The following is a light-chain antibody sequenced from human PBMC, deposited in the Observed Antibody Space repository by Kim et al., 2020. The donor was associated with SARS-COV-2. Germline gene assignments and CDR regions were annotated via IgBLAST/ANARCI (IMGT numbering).Light chain of an antibody. CDR1: TYISNY. J-gene: IGKJ1*01. CDR2: AAS. Sequence: ASEGNRITIPCRASTYISNYLAWFQMKPGKAPKLLIYAASALQPGVPSRFSGSGSGTDFTLTVTSLQPEDVATYYCQKCDSAPWTFGQGTKVDIK. V-gene: IGKV1-27*01. CDR3: QKCDSAPWT.